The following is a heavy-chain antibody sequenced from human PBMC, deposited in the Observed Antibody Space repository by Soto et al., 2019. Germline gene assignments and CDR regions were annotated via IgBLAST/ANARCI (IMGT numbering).Heavy chain of an antibody. V-gene: IGHV1-3*01. CDR3: ARGPYDFWCGYYRPFDY. Sequence: GASVKVSCKASGYTFTSYAMHWVRQAPGQRLEWMGWINAGNGNTKYSQKFQGRVTITRDTSASTAYMELSSLRSEDTAVYYCARGPYDFWCGYYRPFDYWGQGTLVTVSS. CDR1: GYTFTSYA. J-gene: IGHJ4*02. CDR2: INAGNGNT. D-gene: IGHD3-3*01.